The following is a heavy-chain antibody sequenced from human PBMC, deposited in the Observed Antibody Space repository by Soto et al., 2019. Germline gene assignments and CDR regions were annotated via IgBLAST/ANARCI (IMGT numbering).Heavy chain of an antibody. CDR3: TREYCSGGSCYMSQDAFDI. D-gene: IGHD2-15*01. V-gene: IGHV3-49*03. CDR2: IRSKAYGGTT. Sequence: GESLRLSFTASGFTVCDYAMSWLRQAPGKGLELVGFIRSKAYGGTTEYAASVKGRFTISRDDSKSIAYLQMNSLKTEDTAVYYCTREYCSGGSCYMSQDAFDIWGQGT. CDR1: GFTVCDYA. J-gene: IGHJ3*02.